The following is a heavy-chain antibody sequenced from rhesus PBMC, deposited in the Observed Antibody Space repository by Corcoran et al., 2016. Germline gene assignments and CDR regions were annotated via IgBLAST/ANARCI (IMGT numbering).Heavy chain of an antibody. CDR1: GGSIRSSNW. CDR2: ISGSSGST. V-gene: IGHV4-65*01. Sequence: QLQLQESGPGLVKPSETLSLTCAVSGGSIRSSNWWSWIRQPPGKGLEWIGYISGSSGSTYYNPSLKSRVTISTDTSKNQFSLKLSSVTAADTAVYYCARFSDGGDYYPLFDYWGQGVLVTVSS. J-gene: IGHJ4*01. CDR3: ARFSDGGDYYPLFDY. D-gene: IGHD3-34*01.